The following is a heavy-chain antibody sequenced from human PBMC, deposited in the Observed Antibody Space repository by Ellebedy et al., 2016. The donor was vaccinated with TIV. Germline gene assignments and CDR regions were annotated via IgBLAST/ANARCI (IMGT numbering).Heavy chain of an antibody. CDR1: GGSMSDYY. D-gene: IGHD6-19*01. J-gene: IGHJ4*02. Sequence: SETLSLXXTVSGGSMSDYYWSWVRQSPGRRLEWIGSVYYSGTTNYNPSLTSRVTISVDRSKNQFSLKLISVTAADTAVYYCARDRTVAVAVFGTDFWGQGTLVTVSS. CDR2: VYYSGTT. CDR3: ARDRTVAVAVFGTDF. V-gene: IGHV4-59*01.